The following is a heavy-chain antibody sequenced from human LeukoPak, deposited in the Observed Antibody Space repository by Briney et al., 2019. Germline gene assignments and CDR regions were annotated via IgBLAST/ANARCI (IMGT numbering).Heavy chain of an antibody. J-gene: IGHJ3*02. CDR1: GGSFSGYY. CDR2: INHSGST. Sequence: SETLSLTCAVYGGSFSGYYWSWIRQPPGKGLEWIGEINHSGSTNYNPSLKSRVTISVDTSKNQFSLKLRSVTAADTAVYYCAREDAEQMDNSFDIWGQGTMVTVSS. V-gene: IGHV4-34*01. D-gene: IGHD5-24*01. CDR3: AREDAEQMDNSFDI.